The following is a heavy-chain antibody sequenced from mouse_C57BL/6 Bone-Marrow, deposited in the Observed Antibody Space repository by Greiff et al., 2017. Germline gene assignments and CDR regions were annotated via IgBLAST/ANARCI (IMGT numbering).Heavy chain of an antibody. CDR1: GYAFSSSW. V-gene: IGHV1-82*01. Sequence: VQLQESGPELVKPGASVKISCKASGYAFSSSWMHWVKQRPGQGLEWIGRIYPGDGDTNYNGKFKGKATLTADKSSSTAYMQLSSLTSEDSAVYFCARSEYYAMDYWGQGTSVTVSS. J-gene: IGHJ4*01. CDR2: IYPGDGDT. CDR3: ARSEYYAMDY.